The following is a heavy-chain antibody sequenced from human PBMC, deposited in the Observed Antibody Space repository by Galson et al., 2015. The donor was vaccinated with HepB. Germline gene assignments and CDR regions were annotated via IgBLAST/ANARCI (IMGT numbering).Heavy chain of an antibody. CDR3: AARGFWSGYYSAYYYYYMDV. J-gene: IGHJ6*03. D-gene: IGHD3-3*01. CDR2: MNPNSGNT. V-gene: IGHV1-8*01. CDR1: GYTFTSYD. Sequence: SVKVSCKASGYTFTSYDINWVRQATGQGLEWMGWMNPNSGNTGYAQKFQGRVTMTRNTSISTAYMELSSLRSEDTAVYYCAARGFWSGYYSAYYYYYMDVWGKGTTVTVSS.